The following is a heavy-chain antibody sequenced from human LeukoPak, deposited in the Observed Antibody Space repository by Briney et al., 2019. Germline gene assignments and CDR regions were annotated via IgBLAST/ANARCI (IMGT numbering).Heavy chain of an antibody. CDR2: ISGSGGST. Sequence: PGGSLRLSCAVSGFTFSTYVMSWVRQAPGKGLEWVSAISGSGGSTYYADSVKGRFTISRDNSKNTLYLQMNSLRAEDTAVYYCAKQDTAMVIDYRGQGTLVTVSS. J-gene: IGHJ4*02. D-gene: IGHD5-18*01. CDR1: GFTFSTYV. CDR3: AKQDTAMVIDY. V-gene: IGHV3-23*01.